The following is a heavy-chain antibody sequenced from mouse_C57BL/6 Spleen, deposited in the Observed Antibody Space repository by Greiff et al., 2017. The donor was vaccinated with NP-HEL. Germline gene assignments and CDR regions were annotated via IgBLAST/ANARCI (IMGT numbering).Heavy chain of an antibody. J-gene: IGHJ2*01. CDR3: ARADYYSNYGGY. CDR1: GFNIKDYY. D-gene: IGHD2-5*01. Sequence: VQLQQSGAELVKPGASVKLSCTASGFNIKDYYMHWVKQRTEQGLEWIGRIDPEDGETKYAPQFQGKAPITADTSSNTAYLQLSSLTSEDTAVYYCARADYYSNYGGYWGQGTTLTVSS. V-gene: IGHV14-2*01. CDR2: IDPEDGET.